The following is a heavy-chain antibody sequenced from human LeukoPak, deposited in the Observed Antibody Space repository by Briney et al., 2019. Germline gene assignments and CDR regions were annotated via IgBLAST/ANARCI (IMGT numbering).Heavy chain of an antibody. J-gene: IGHJ5*02. CDR2: ISAYNGNT. Sequence: ASVKVSCKASGYTFTSYGISWVRQAPGQGLEWMGWISAYNGNTNYAQKLQGRVTMTTDTSTSIAYMELRSLRSDDTAVYYCARDFLLQSPQTFDPWGQGTLVTVSS. D-gene: IGHD2/OR15-2a*01. V-gene: IGHV1-18*01. CDR1: GYTFTSYG. CDR3: ARDFLLQSPQTFDP.